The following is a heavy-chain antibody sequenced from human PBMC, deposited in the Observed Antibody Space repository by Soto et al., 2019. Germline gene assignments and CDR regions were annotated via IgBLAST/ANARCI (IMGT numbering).Heavy chain of an antibody. V-gene: IGHV4-39*01. Sequence: QLQLQESGPGLVKPSETLSLTCTVSGGSISSSSYYWGWIRQPPGKGLEWIGSIYYSGSTYYNPSLKSRVTISVDTSKNQFSLKLSSVTAADTAVYYCARPYGDYGNWFDPWGQGTLVSVSS. CDR1: GGSISSSSYY. J-gene: IGHJ5*02. D-gene: IGHD4-17*01. CDR3: ARPYGDYGNWFDP. CDR2: IYYSGST.